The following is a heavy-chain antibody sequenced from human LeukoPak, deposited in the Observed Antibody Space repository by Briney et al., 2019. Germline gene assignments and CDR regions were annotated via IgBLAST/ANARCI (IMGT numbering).Heavy chain of an antibody. Sequence: SQTLSLTCAISGDSVSSNSAAWNWIRQSPSRGLEWLGRTYYRSKWYNDYAVSVKSRITINPDTSKNQFSLQLNSVTPEDTAVYYCARKELNSSGWYGYYYYGMDVWGQGTTVTVSS. V-gene: IGHV6-1*01. CDR1: GDSVSSNSAA. J-gene: IGHJ6*02. D-gene: IGHD6-19*01. CDR2: TYYRSKWYN. CDR3: ARKELNSSGWYGYYYYGMDV.